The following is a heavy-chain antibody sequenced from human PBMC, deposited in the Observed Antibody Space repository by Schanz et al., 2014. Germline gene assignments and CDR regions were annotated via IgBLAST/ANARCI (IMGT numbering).Heavy chain of an antibody. Sequence: QMQLVQSGADVKKPGASVKVSCKASGYTFAMYDMNWVRQAPGQGLEWMGWINTHTGNPTYAQGFTGRFVFSLDTSVSTAYLQISSLKADDTAVYYCAREDYLDSSGYSCGYWGQGTLVTVSS. D-gene: IGHD3-22*01. J-gene: IGHJ4*02. CDR2: INTHTGNP. CDR1: GYTFAMYD. CDR3: AREDYLDSSGYSCGY. V-gene: IGHV7-4-1*02.